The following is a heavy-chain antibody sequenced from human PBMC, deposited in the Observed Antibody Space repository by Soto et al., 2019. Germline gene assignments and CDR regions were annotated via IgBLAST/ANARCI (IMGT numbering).Heavy chain of an antibody. CDR2: VSPDHGNA. CDR1: GYTFTNYD. J-gene: IGHJ4*02. D-gene: IGHD2-21*02. CDR3: EVTAAAY. Sequence: QVQVVQSKAEVKKPGASVKVSCKTSGYTFTNYDINWVRQAPGQGLEWMGWVSPDHGNAGYAPQFQGRITMTSDTSTSTVYMELNNLSSDDTAVYFCEVTAAAYWGQGTMVTVSS. V-gene: IGHV1-8*01.